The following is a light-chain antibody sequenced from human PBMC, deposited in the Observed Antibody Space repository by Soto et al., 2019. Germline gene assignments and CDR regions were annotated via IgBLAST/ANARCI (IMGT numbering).Light chain of an antibody. CDR3: QQYNSLWT. V-gene: IGKV1-5*03. Sequence: DIQMTQSPSTLSASVGDRVTITCRASQSISSWLAWYQQKPGKAPMLLIYKASVLESGVPSRFSGSGSGTEFTLTIRSLQPDDFATYFCQQYNSLWTFGHGTKVEIK. J-gene: IGKJ1*01. CDR2: KAS. CDR1: QSISSW.